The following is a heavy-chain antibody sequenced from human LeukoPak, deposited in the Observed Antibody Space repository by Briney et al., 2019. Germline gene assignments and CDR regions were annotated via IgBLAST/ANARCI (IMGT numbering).Heavy chain of an antibody. V-gene: IGHV3-74*01. Sequence: GGSLRLSCAASGFTFSSYYIYWVRQAPGKGLVWVSRINSDGTTTRYADAVKGRFSISRDNAKNTVYLQMNSLRVEDTAVYYCARALYFDFESWGQGTLVTVSS. D-gene: IGHD3-9*01. CDR2: INSDGTTT. J-gene: IGHJ4*02. CDR1: GFTFSSYY. CDR3: ARALYFDFES.